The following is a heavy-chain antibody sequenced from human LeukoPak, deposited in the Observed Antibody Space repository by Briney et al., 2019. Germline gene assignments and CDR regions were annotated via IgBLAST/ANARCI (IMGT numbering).Heavy chain of an antibody. V-gene: IGHV3-20*04. Sequence: GGSLRLSCAASGFTFDDYGMSWVRQAPGKGLEWVSGINWNGGSAGYADSVKGRFTISRDNSKNTLYLQMNSLRAEDTAVYYCAKDSADSGYDYYYYGMDVWGQGTTVTVSS. CDR2: INWNGGSA. J-gene: IGHJ6*02. CDR1: GFTFDDYG. CDR3: AKDSADSGYDYYYYGMDV. D-gene: IGHD5-12*01.